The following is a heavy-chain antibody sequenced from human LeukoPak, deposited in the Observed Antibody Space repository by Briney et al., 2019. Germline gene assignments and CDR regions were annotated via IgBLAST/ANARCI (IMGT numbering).Heavy chain of an antibody. CDR3: ARRSAIALGGDY. Sequence: GGSLRLSCAASGFTFSNYRMNWVRQAPGKGLEWVAFIRYDGSNKYYADSVKGRFTISRDNSKNTLYLQMNSLRAEDTAVYYCARRSAIALGGDYWGQGTLVTVSS. CDR1: GFTFSNYR. D-gene: IGHD6-19*01. V-gene: IGHV3-30*02. J-gene: IGHJ4*02. CDR2: IRYDGSNK.